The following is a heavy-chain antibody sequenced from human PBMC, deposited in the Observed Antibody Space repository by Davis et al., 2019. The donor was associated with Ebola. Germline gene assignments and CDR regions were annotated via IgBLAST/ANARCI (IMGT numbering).Heavy chain of an antibody. V-gene: IGHV4-39*01. CDR3: ARGGRIAAQDFDY. CDR1: GGSISTHY. D-gene: IGHD6-6*01. CDR2: IYYSGST. J-gene: IGHJ4*02. Sequence: SETLSLTCTVSGGSISTHYWSWIRQPPGKGLEWIGSIYYSGSTYYNPSLKSRVTISVDTSKNQFSLKLSSVTAADTAVYYCARGGRIAAQDFDYWGQGTLVTVSS.